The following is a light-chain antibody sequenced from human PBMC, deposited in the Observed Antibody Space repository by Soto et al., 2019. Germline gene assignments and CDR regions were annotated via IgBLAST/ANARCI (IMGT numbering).Light chain of an antibody. CDR1: SSDVGGYNY. Sequence: QSALTQPRSVSGSPGQSVTISCTGTSSDVGGYNYVSWYQQHPGKAPKLMIYDVSKRPSGVPDRFSGSKSGNTASLTISGLQAEDEADYYCCSYAGSLGFSGGTKLTVL. J-gene: IGLJ2*01. V-gene: IGLV2-11*01. CDR2: DVS. CDR3: CSYAGSLG.